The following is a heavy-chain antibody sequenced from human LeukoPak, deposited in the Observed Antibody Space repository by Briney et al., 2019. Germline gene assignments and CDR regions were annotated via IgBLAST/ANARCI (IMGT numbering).Heavy chain of an antibody. V-gene: IGHV3-23*01. CDR3: AKNRGVSYYSGSNY. Sequence: GGSLRLSCAASGFTFSSYAMNWIRQAPGKGLEGVSTVRGSDAGTSYADSVKGRFTISRDNSKNTLYLQMNSLRGEETAVYYCAKNRGVSYYSGSNYWGQGTLVTVSS. CDR2: VRGSDAGT. D-gene: IGHD2-15*01. CDR1: GFTFSSYA. J-gene: IGHJ4*02.